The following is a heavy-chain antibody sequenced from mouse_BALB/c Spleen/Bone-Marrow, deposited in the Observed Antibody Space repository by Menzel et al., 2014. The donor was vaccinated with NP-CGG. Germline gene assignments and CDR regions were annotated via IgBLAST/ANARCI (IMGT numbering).Heavy chain of an antibody. D-gene: IGHD1-1*01. CDR2: TRLKSNNYAT. V-gene: IGHV6-6*02. CDR3: TRQPYYGYFDY. CDR1: GFTFSNYW. J-gene: IGHJ2*01. Sequence: EVQGVESGGGLVQPGGSMKLSCVASGFTFSNYWMNWVRQSPEKGLERVAETRLKSNNYATHYAESVKGRSTISRDDSKSSVYLQMNNLRAEDTGIYYCTRQPYYGYFDYWGQGTTLTVSS.